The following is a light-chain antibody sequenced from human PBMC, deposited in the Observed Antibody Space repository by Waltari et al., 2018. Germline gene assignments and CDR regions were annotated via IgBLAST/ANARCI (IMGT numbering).Light chain of an antibody. CDR2: DSS. Sequence: VLTQFPGTLSLSPGEGATLSCRASHTISSAYLAWFQQKPGQAPRLLIYDSSRRATGIPYRFSGSGSGTDFTLTISRLEPEDFAVYYCQQFGGSVTFGGGTKVEIK. J-gene: IGKJ4*01. CDR3: QQFGGSVT. V-gene: IGKV3-20*01. CDR1: HTISSAY.